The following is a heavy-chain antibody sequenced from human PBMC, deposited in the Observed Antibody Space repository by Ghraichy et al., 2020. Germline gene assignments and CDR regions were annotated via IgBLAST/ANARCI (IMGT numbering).Heavy chain of an antibody. J-gene: IGHJ3*02. V-gene: IGHV3-49*03. Sequence: GGSLRLSCTASGFTFGDYAMSWFRQAPGKGLEWVGFIRSKAYGGTTEYAASVKGRFTISRDDSKSIAYLQMNSLKTEDTAVYYCTQTIVGATIDAFDIWGQGTMVTVSS. CDR3: TQTIVGATIDAFDI. CDR2: IRSKAYGGTT. D-gene: IGHD1-26*01. CDR1: GFTFGDYA.